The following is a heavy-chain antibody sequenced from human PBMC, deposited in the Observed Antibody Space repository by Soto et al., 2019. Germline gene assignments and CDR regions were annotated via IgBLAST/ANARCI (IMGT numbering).Heavy chain of an antibody. D-gene: IGHD6-13*01. J-gene: IGHJ5*02. V-gene: IGHV3-48*01. Sequence: GGSMRLSCAASGFTFSSYSMNWVRQAPGKGLEWVSYISSSSSTIYYADSVKGRFTISRDNAKNSLYLQMNSLRAEDTAVYYCARHPERIAQIGWFDPWGQGTLVTVSS. CDR2: ISSSSSTI. CDR3: ARHPERIAQIGWFDP. CDR1: GFTFSSYS.